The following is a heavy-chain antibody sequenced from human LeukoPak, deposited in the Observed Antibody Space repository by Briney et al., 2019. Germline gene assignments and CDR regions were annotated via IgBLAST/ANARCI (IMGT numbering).Heavy chain of an antibody. D-gene: IGHD2-2*01. J-gene: IGHJ4*02. CDR3: ASTAAMDS. CDR2: IFYSGST. V-gene: IGHV4-39*07. CDR1: GGSISTSNYY. Sequence: SETLSLTCTVSGGSISTSNYYWGWIRQPPGKGLEWIGNIFYSGSTYYSPSVKSRVTISLDTSRNQFSLKLNSVTAADTAVYYCASTAAMDSWGQGTLVTVSS.